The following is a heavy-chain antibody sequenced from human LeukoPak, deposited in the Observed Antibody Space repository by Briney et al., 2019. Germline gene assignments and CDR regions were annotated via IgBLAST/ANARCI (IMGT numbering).Heavy chain of an antibody. Sequence: GGSLRLSCGGSGFTFKSFSMHWVRQAPGKGLEWVSDISSNSGIKSYADSVKGRFTISRDNAKNSLYLQMNSLRAEDTAVYYCARGRSGWSPYYYYGMDVWGQGTTVTVSS. D-gene: IGHD6-19*01. J-gene: IGHJ6*02. V-gene: IGHV3-48*01. CDR2: ISSNSGIK. CDR1: GFTFKSFS. CDR3: ARGRSGWSPYYYYGMDV.